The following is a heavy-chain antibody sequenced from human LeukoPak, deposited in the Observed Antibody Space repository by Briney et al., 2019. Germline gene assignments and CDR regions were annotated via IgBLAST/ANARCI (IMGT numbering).Heavy chain of an antibody. CDR2: ISSNGGST. CDR1: GFTFSSYA. Sequence: GGSLRLSCAASGFTFSSYAMHWVRQAPGKGLEYVSAISSNGGSTYYANSVKGRFTISRDNSKNTLHLQMGSLRAEDMAVYYCARDRCSGGSCQYYFDYWGQGTLVTVSS. D-gene: IGHD2-15*01. CDR3: ARDRCSGGSCQYYFDY. J-gene: IGHJ4*02. V-gene: IGHV3-64*01.